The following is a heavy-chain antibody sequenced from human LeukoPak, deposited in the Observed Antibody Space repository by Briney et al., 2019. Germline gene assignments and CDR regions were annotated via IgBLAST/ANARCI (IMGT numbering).Heavy chain of an antibody. CDR1: GGSFSVYY. D-gene: IGHD6-6*01. V-gene: IGHV4-34*01. J-gene: IGHJ3*02. CDR2: INHSGST. CDR3: ARDADSSSSFAFDI. Sequence: PSETLSLTCAVYGGSFSVYYWSWIRQPPGKGLEWIGEINHSGSTNYNPSLKSRVTISVDTSKNQFSLKLSSVTAADTAVYYCARDADSSSSFAFDIWGQGTMVTVSS.